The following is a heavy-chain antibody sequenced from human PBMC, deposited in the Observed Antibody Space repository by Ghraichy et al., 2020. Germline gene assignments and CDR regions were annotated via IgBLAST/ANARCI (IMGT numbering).Heavy chain of an antibody. CDR3: ARGPPGGYYYEISEEH. J-gene: IGHJ1*01. D-gene: IGHD1-26*01. CDR2: ISGYDGKT. CDR1: GFTFTNYG. Sequence: ASVKVSCWASGFTFTNYGISWVRQAPGQGLEWVGWISGYDGKTDYPQKFQGRVTVTTDTPTSTAYMELRSLRSDDTAIYFCARGPPGGYYYEISEEHWGQGALVSVSP. V-gene: IGHV1-18*01.